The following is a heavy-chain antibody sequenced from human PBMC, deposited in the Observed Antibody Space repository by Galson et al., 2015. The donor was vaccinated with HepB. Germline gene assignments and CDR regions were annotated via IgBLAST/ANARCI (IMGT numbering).Heavy chain of an antibody. V-gene: IGHV3-11*05. D-gene: IGHD5/OR15-5a*01. J-gene: IGHJ3*02. Sequence: SLRLSCAASGFTFSDYYMSWIRQAPGKGLEWVSYMSSSSTSTNYADSVKGRFTISRDNTRNSLYLRMNSLRAEDTAVYYCAKVVYGRSAFDIWGQGTMVTVSS. CDR2: MSSSSTST. CDR3: AKVVYGRSAFDI. CDR1: GFTFSDYY.